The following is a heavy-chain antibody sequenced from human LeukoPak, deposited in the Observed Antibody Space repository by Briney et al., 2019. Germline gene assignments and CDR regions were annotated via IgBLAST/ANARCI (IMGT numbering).Heavy chain of an antibody. CDR1: GFSFRSYE. Sequence: GSLRLSCVASGFSFRSYEMNWVRQAPGTGLEWISFISSSDNTIYYADSVKGRFTISRDNAKNSLYLQMNSLRAEDTAVYYCTRELLYHYYEYWGQGTLVTVSS. CDR3: TRELLYHYYEY. V-gene: IGHV3-48*03. CDR2: ISSSDNTI. J-gene: IGHJ4*02. D-gene: IGHD3-3*01.